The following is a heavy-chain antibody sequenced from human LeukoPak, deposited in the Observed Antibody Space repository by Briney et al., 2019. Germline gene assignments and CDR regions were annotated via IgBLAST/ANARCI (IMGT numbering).Heavy chain of an antibody. CDR2: IYSGGSA. CDR1: GLTVSSNH. D-gene: IGHD2-21*02. V-gene: IGHV3-53*01. CDR3: ARTRDFRFEY. Sequence: GGSLRLSCAPSGLTVSSNHMSWVRQAPGKGPEWVSIIYSGGSAYYADSVKGRFTISRDNAKNTLYLQMNSLRAEDTAVYYCARTRDFRFEYWGPGTLATVSS. J-gene: IGHJ4*02.